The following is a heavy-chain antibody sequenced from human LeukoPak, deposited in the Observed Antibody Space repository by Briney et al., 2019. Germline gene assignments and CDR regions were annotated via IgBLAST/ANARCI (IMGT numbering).Heavy chain of an antibody. CDR3: AREGHYYDSSGYYPNDAFGI. D-gene: IGHD3-22*01. V-gene: IGHV4-59*01. Sequence: SETLSLTCAVYGVSFSGYYWSWIRQPPGKGLEWLGYIYYSGSTNYNPSLKSRVTISVDPSKNQISLKLSSVTAADTAVYYCAREGHYYDSSGYYPNDAFGIWGQGTMVTDSS. CDR2: IYYSGST. CDR1: GVSFSGYY. J-gene: IGHJ3*02.